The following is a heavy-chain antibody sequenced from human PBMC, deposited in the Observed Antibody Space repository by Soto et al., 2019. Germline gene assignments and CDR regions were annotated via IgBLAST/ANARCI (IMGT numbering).Heavy chain of an antibody. J-gene: IGHJ6*02. CDR1: WDPITNNHW. CDR3: VSKLGPYYYGLDV. CDR2: IYHTGIA. V-gene: IGHV4-4*02. Sequence: SETLSLTCTVYWDPITNNHWWSWVRQPPGKGPELVGEIYHTGIANYNPSLESRVAFSVDKSKNQFSLSLTSVTAADTAVYYCVSKLGPYYYGLDVWGQGTTVTVSS. D-gene: IGHD3-16*01.